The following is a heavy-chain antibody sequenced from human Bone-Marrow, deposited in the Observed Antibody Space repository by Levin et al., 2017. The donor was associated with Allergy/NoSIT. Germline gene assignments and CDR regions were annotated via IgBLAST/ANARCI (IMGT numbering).Heavy chain of an antibody. D-gene: IGHD2-15*01. J-gene: IGHJ5*02. V-gene: IGHV5-51*01. CDR2: VHPADSDT. Sequence: GGSLRLSCKGSGYSFPNFWIGWVRQMPGKGLEWMGLVHPADSDTRYSPSFQGQVTMSADKSTSTAYLQWNRLKASDTAMYYCTRLPCRGGSCYSGGPDNWFDPWGQGTLVTVSS. CDR3: TRLPCRGGSCYSGGPDNWFDP. CDR1: GYSFPNFW.